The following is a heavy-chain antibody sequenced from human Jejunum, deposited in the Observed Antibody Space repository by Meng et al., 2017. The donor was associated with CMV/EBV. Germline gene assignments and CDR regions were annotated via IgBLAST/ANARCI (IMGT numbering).Heavy chain of an antibody. CDR2: ISAYNGDT. Sequence: SGYNFLEHGLTWVRQAPGQGLEWMGWISAYNGDTNYPQKFQGRVTLTTDTSTSTAYMELRSLTSDDTAVYYCARVMGEYYDIENAIDPWGQGTTVTVSS. V-gene: IGHV1-18*01. J-gene: IGHJ5*02. CDR1: GYNFLEHG. D-gene: IGHD3-9*01. CDR3: ARVMGEYYDIENAIDP.